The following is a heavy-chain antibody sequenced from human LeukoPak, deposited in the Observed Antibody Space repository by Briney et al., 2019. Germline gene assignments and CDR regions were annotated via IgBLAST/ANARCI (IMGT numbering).Heavy chain of an antibody. D-gene: IGHD6-6*01. CDR2: IIPIFGTA. Sequence: SVTVSCKASGGTFSSYAISLVRQAPGQGLEWMGGIIPIFGTANYAQKFQGRVTITADKYTSTAYMELRSLRSEDTAVCYCARTLIEYSVSSCYFDYWGQGTLVAVSS. CDR3: ARTLIEYSVSSCYFDY. J-gene: IGHJ4*02. CDR1: GGTFSSYA. V-gene: IGHV1-69*06.